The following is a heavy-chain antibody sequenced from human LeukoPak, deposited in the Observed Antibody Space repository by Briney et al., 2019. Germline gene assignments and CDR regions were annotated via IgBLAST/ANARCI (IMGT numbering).Heavy chain of an antibody. V-gene: IGHV3-74*01. D-gene: IGHD7-27*01. CDR2: INRDGSTT. CDR1: GFTLSDYW. Sequence: GGSLRLSCAASGFTLSDYWMHWVRQAPAKGLVWVSRINRDGSTTNYADSVKGRFTISRDNAKNTPYLQMTSLRAEATAVYYCARDLTGEKDYCGQGTLATASS. CDR3: ARDLTGEKDY. J-gene: IGHJ4*02.